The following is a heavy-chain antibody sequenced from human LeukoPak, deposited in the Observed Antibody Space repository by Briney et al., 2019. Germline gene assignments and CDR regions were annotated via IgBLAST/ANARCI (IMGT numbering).Heavy chain of an antibody. CDR3: ARDRGSGSDY. CDR2: IYHSGST. Sequence: SETLSLTCTVPGGSISSGGYYWSWIRQPPGKGLEWIGYIYHSGSTYYNPSLKSRVTISVDRSKYQFSLKLSSVTAADTAVYYCARDRGSGSDYWGQGTLVTVSS. CDR1: GGSISSGGYY. J-gene: IGHJ4*02. D-gene: IGHD6-19*01. V-gene: IGHV4-30-2*01.